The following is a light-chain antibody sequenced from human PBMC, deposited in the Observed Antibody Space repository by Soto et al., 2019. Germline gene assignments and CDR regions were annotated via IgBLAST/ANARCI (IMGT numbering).Light chain of an antibody. J-gene: IGLJ3*02. V-gene: IGLV2-23*01. CDR2: EGS. CDR1: SSDVGSYNI. Sequence: QSVLTQPASVSGSPGQSITISCTGTSSDVGSYNIVSWYQQHPGKAPKLMIYEGSKRPSGVSHRFSGSKSGNTASLTISGLQAEDEADYYCCSYAGSSTGVFGGGTKVTVL. CDR3: CSYAGSSTGV.